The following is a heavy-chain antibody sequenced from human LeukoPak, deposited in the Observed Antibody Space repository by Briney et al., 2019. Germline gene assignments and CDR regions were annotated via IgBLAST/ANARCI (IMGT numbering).Heavy chain of an antibody. D-gene: IGHD6-13*01. CDR2: IYTGGDT. J-gene: IGHJ2*01. V-gene: IGHV3-53*01. Sequence: PGGSLRLSCAASGFTFSSYSMNWVRQAPGKGREWVSVIYTGGDTYYADSEKGRFTMSRDNSKNTLCLQMNTLRAEDTAVYYCARAESSNWYWYFDLWGRGTLVTVSS. CDR3: ARAESSNWYWYFDL. CDR1: GFTFSSYS.